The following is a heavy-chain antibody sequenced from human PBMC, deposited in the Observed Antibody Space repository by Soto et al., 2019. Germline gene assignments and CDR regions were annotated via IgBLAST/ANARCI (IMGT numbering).Heavy chain of an antibody. J-gene: IGHJ3*01. CDR2: INPSSSHI. V-gene: IGHV3-21*02. D-gene: IGHD2-15*01. Sequence: EVQLVESGGGLVMPGGSLRLSCAASGFTFASYHMSWVRQAPGKGLDWVSSINPSSSHIYYSDSVRGRFTISRDDSKNSLHLDMNSLRTEDGAIYYCVRGYCGGGGCYLRRDAFDVWGQGTAVTVSS. CDR3: VRGYCGGGGCYLRRDAFDV. CDR1: GFTFASYH.